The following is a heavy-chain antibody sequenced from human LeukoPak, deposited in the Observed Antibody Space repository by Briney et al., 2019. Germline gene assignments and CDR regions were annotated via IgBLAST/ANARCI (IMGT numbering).Heavy chain of an antibody. D-gene: IGHD6-19*01. Sequence: PGGSLRPSCAASGFTFSSYGMHWVRQAPGKGLEWVAFIRYDGSNKYYADSVKGRFTISRDNSKNTLYLQMNSLRAEDTAVYYCAKDSEQWLVRTSYFDYWGQGTLVTVSS. J-gene: IGHJ4*02. CDR2: IRYDGSNK. V-gene: IGHV3-30*02. CDR3: AKDSEQWLVRTSYFDY. CDR1: GFTFSSYG.